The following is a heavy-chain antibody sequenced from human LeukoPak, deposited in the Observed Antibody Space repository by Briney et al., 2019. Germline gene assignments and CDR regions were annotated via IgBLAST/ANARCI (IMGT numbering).Heavy chain of an antibody. CDR1: GGSIDSSNYY. J-gene: IGHJ6*03. V-gene: IGHV4-39*01. CDR2: IYYSGTT. Sequence: SETPSLTCTVSGGSIDSSNYYWDWIRQPPGKGLEWLGNIYYSGTTFYTSSLKSRVTISTDMSKNQFSLRLTSVTAADTAVYYCARQRADYFYHYMDVWGKGTTVIVSS. CDR3: ARQRADYFYHYMDV.